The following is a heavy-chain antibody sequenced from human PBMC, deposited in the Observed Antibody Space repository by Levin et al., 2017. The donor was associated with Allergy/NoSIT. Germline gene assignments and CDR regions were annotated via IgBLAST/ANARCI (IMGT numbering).Heavy chain of an antibody. J-gene: IGHJ4*02. V-gene: IGHV1-24*01. CDR2: LDAEDGEK. Sequence: GESLKISCKVSGDRLSKLSMHWVRQAPGKGLEWMGGLDAEDGEKVYPQKFQGRVTLTEDTSTDTAYLDVSSLRSDDTAVYYCTAMTTVVTPSFDYWGQGTLVTVSS. CDR3: TAMTTVVTPSFDY. D-gene: IGHD4-23*01. CDR1: GDRLSKLS.